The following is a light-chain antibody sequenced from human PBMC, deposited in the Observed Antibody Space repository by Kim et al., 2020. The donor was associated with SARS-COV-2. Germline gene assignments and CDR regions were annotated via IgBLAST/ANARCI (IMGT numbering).Light chain of an antibody. V-gene: IGLV1-44*01. Sequence: GQGVTSSCSGGSSNIGSSTVSWYQQYTDTAPKLLMFSNTERPSGVPDRFSGSKSGTSASLAISGLQSEDEADYYCTAWDGSLNAWVFGGGTKVNVL. CDR2: SNT. J-gene: IGLJ3*02. CDR1: SSNIGSST. CDR3: TAWDGSLNAWV.